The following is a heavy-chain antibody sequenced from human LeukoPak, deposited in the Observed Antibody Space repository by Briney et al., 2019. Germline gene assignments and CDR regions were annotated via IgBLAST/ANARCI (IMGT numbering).Heavy chain of an antibody. D-gene: IGHD3-22*01. CDR1: GFTFSSYA. V-gene: IGHV3-23*01. Sequence: GRSLRLSCAASGFTFSSYAMSWVRQAPGKGLEWVSAISGSGGSTYYADSVKGRFTISRDNSKNTLYLQMNSLRAEDTAVYYCAANSSGYYYYYWGPGTLVTVSS. J-gene: IGHJ4*02. CDR2: ISGSGGST. CDR3: AANSSGYYYYY.